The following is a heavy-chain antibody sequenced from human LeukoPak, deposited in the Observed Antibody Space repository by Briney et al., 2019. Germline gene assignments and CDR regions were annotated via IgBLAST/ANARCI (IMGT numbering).Heavy chain of an antibody. CDR1: GFTFGNYA. D-gene: IGHD6-13*01. V-gene: IGHV3-23*01. CDR3: AKDLTSYSSSWYDY. CDR2: ISGSGGTT. J-gene: IGHJ4*02. Sequence: AGGSLRLSCAASGFTFGNYAMSWVRQGPGKGLEWVSSISGSGGTTYYADSVKGRFTISRDNSQNTLYLQMNSLRAEDTAVYYCAKDLTSYSSSWYDYWGQGTLVTASS.